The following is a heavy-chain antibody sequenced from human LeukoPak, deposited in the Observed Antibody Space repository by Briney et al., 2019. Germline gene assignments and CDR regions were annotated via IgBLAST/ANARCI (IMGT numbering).Heavy chain of an antibody. CDR2: IYPRDGST. CDR3: ARTTVTYPESFDY. Sequence: ASVKVSCKASGYTFTSNYVHWVRQAPGQGLEWVGMIYPRDGSTSYAQKFQGRVTITADESTSTAYMELSSLRSEDTAVYYCARTTVTYPESFDYWGQGSLVTVSS. CDR1: GYTFTSNY. V-gene: IGHV1-46*01. D-gene: IGHD4-17*01. J-gene: IGHJ4*02.